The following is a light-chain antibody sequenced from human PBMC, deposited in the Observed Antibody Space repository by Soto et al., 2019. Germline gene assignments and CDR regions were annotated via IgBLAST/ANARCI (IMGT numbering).Light chain of an antibody. Sequence: QSVLTQPPSASGTPGQRVTISCSGSSSNIGSNYVYWYQQLPGTAPKLLIYRNNQRPSGVPDRFSGSKSGTSASLAISGLRSEDEADYYCAPRHESLSRFSVFATGTKATV. CDR3: APRHESLSRFSV. J-gene: IGLJ1*01. CDR2: RNN. CDR1: SSNIGSNY. V-gene: IGLV1-47*01.